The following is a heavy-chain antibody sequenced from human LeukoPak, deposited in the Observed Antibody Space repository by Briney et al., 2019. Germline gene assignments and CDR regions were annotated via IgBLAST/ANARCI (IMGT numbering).Heavy chain of an antibody. V-gene: IGHV4-61*02. CDR2: IYTWGSP. J-gene: IGHJ5*02. CDR1: VGSISSGSYY. CDR3: AREVVRGVIKWFDP. D-gene: IGHD3-10*01. Sequence: SLTLSLTCLVSVGSISSGSYYGSWIRQPAGKGLECIGSIYTWGSPNYNPSLKSRVTISVDTSKNQFSLKLSSVTAADTAVYYCAREVVRGVIKWFDPWGQGTLVTVSS.